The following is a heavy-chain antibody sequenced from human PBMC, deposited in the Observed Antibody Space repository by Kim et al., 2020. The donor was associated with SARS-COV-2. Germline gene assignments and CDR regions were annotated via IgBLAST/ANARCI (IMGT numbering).Heavy chain of an antibody. J-gene: IGHJ4*02. Sequence: GGSLRLSCAASGFTFSSYSMNWVRQAPGKGLEWVSSISSSSSYIYYADSVKGRFTISRDNAKNSLYLQMNSLRAEDTAVYYCASGKGGSPSVFDYWGQGTLVTVSS. CDR2: ISSSSSYI. D-gene: IGHD1-26*01. CDR3: ASGKGGSPSVFDY. CDR1: GFTFSSYS. V-gene: IGHV3-21*01.